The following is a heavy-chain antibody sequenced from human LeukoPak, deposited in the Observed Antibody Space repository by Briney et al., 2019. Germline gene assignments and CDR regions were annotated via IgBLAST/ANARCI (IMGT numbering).Heavy chain of an antibody. D-gene: IGHD6-19*01. CDR1: GFTFSNYA. CDR2: ITGSSGST. J-gene: IGHJ2*01. Sequence: PGGSLRLSCAASGFTFSNYAMSWIRQAPGKGLEWVSAITGSSGSTYYADSVRGRFTISRDNSKNTLYLQMNSLRAEDTAVYYYAKKRSSGPGDFDLWGRGTLVTVSS. CDR3: AKKRSSGPGDFDL. V-gene: IGHV3-23*01.